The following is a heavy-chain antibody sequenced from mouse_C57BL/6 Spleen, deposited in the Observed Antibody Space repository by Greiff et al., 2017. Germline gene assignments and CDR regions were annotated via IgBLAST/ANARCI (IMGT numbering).Heavy chain of an antibody. J-gene: IGHJ2*01. Sequence: EVQRVESGPGLVKPSQSLSLTCSVTGYSITSGYYWNWIRQFPGNKLEWMGYISYDGSNNYNPSLKNRISITRDTSKNQFFLKLNSVTTEDTATYYCARGGSSGTDFDYWGQGTTLTVSS. V-gene: IGHV3-6*01. CDR1: GYSITSGYY. D-gene: IGHD3-2*02. CDR2: ISYDGSN. CDR3: ARGGSSGTDFDY.